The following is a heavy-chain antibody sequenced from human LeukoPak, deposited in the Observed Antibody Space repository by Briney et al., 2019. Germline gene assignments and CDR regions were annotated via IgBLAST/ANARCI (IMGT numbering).Heavy chain of an antibody. D-gene: IGHD3-10*01. CDR3: ARELRVVRGVSFDY. CDR1: GLNVSRNY. CDR2: IYRDGRT. V-gene: IGHV3-53*01. J-gene: IGHJ4*02. Sequence: GGSLRLSCAVSGLNVSRNYMSWVRQAPGKGLEWVSVIYRDGRTYYADSVKGRFTISRDNAKNSVYLQMNSLRVEDTAVYYCARELRVVRGVSFDYWGQGTLVTVSS.